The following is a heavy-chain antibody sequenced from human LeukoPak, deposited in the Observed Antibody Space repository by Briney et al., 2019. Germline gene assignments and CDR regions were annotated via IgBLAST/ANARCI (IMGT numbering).Heavy chain of an antibody. Sequence: ASVKVSCKASGYTFTGYYMHWVRQAPGQGLEWMGWINPNSGGTNYAQKFQGRVTMTRDTSISTAYMELSRLRSDDTAVYYCARVSIVVVPAAWFDPWGQGTLVTVSP. J-gene: IGHJ5*02. V-gene: IGHV1-2*02. CDR1: GYTFTGYY. CDR2: INPNSGGT. D-gene: IGHD2-2*01. CDR3: ARVSIVVVPAAWFDP.